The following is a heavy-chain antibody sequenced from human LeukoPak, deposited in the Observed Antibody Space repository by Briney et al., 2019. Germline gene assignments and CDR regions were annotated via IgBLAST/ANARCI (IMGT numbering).Heavy chain of an antibody. J-gene: IGHJ3*02. V-gene: IGHV3-23*01. CDR1: GFTFSSYA. D-gene: IGHD6-19*01. CDR2: ISSSGGTT. CDR3: AKGRSSGWYIGAFDI. Sequence: GGSLRLSCAASGFTFSSYAMSWVRQAPGKGLEWVSAISSSGGTTYDADSVKGRFTISRDNSKNTLYLQMNSLRAEDTAVYYCAKGRSSGWYIGAFDIWGQGTTVTVSS.